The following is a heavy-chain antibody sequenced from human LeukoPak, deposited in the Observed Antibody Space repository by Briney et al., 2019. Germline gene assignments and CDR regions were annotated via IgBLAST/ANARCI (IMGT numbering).Heavy chain of an antibody. CDR2: INPSGGST. CDR3: ARVRGVVVVPAASGAGVITTANWFDP. J-gene: IGHJ5*02. D-gene: IGHD2-2*01. CDR1: GYTFTSYY. Sequence: ASVKVSCKASGYTFTSYYMHWVRQAPGQGLEWMGIINPSGGSTSYAQKFQGRVTMTRDTSTSTVYMELSSLRSEDTAVYYCARVRGVVVVPAASGAGVITTANWFDPWGQGTLVTVSS. V-gene: IGHV1-46*01.